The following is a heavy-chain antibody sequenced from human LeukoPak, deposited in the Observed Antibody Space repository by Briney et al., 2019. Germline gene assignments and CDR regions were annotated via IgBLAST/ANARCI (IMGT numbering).Heavy chain of an antibody. D-gene: IGHD2-8*01. CDR2: ISYDGRNK. J-gene: IGHJ4*02. Sequence: GRSLRLSCAASGFTFSSYGMHGVRQAPGKGLEWVAVISYDGRNKYYADSVKGRFTISRDNSKNTLYLQMNSLRAEGTAVYYCAKGGYCTKGGCVPLGRGFDYWGQGSLVTVSS. CDR3: AKGGYCTKGGCVPLGRGFDY. V-gene: IGHV3-30*18. CDR1: GFTFSSYG.